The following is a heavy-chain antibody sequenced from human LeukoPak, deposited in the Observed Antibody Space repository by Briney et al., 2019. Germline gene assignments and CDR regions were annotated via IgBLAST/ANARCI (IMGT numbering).Heavy chain of an antibody. CDR3: ASLLTYFDY. V-gene: IGHV4-59*01. CDR2: IYYSGST. Sequence: SETLSPTCTVSGGSISSYYWSWIRQPPGKGLEWIGYIYYSGSTNYNPSLKSRVTISLDTSKNQFSLKLSSVTAADTAVYYCASLLTYFDYWGQGTLVTVSS. CDR1: GGSISSYY. J-gene: IGHJ4*02.